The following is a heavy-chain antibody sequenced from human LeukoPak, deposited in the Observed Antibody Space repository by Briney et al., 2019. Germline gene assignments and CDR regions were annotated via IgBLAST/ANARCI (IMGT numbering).Heavy chain of an antibody. D-gene: IGHD4-17*01. CDR3: ARVKGTVTSNFDY. CDR1: GGTFSSYA. Sequence: SVKVSCKASGGTFSSYAISWVRQAPGQGLEWMGGIIPIFGTANYAQKFQGRVTITADESTSTAYMELRSLRSDDTAVYYCARVKGTVTSNFDYWGQGTLVTVSS. CDR2: IIPIFGTA. V-gene: IGHV1-69*13. J-gene: IGHJ4*02.